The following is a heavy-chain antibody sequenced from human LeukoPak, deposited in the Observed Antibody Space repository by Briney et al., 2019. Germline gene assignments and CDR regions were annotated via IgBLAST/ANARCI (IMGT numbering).Heavy chain of an antibody. CDR2: INPNSGGT. J-gene: IGHJ3*02. CDR3: AIVVNQNDAFDI. D-gene: IGHD3-22*01. CDR1: GYTFTGYY. V-gene: IGHV1-2*06. Sequence: ASVTVSCKASGYTFTGYYMHWVRQAPGQGLERMGRINPNSGGTNYAQKFQGRVTMTRDTSISTAYMELSRLRSDDTAVYYCAIVVNQNDAFDIWRQGTLVTVSS.